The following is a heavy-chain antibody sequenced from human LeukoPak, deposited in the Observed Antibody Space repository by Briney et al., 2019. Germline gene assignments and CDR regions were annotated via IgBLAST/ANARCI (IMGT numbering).Heavy chain of an antibody. D-gene: IGHD5-12*01. J-gene: IGHJ4*02. CDR3: ARQVDENGYDLADY. CDR2: INAGNGNT. Sequence: GASVKVSCKASGYTFTSYAIHWVRQAPGQRLEWMGWINAGNGNTKYSQKFQGRVTITRDTSASTAYMELSSLRSEDTAVYYCARQVDENGYDLADYWGQGTLVTVSS. CDR1: GYTFTSYA. V-gene: IGHV1-3*01.